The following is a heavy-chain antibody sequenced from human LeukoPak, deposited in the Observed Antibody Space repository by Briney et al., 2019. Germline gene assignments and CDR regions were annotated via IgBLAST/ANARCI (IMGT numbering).Heavy chain of an antibody. CDR3: ARLGDGSGSSLYFDY. J-gene: IGHJ4*02. D-gene: IGHD3-10*01. CDR1: GGSFSGYY. Sequence: SETLSLTCAVYGGSFSGYYWSWIRQPAGKGLEWIGRIYTSGSTNYNPSLKSRVTMSVDTSKNQFSLKLSSVTAADTAVYYCARLGDGSGSSLYFDYWGQGTLVTVSS. CDR2: IYTSGST. V-gene: IGHV4-59*10.